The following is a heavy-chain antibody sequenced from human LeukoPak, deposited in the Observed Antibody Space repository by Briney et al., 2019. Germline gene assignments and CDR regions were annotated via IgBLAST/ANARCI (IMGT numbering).Heavy chain of an antibody. CDR2: NNLSGST. CDR1: GGCFSGYY. J-gene: IGHJ2*01. V-gene: IGHV4-34*01. Sequence: SETLSLTCAVYGGCFSGYYWSWIRQPPGKGLEWIGENNLSGSTNYNPSLKSRVTISVDTSKNQFSLKLSSVTAADTAVYYCARDPLAVAGPSYWYFDLWGRGTLVTVSS. D-gene: IGHD6-19*01. CDR3: ARDPLAVAGPSYWYFDL.